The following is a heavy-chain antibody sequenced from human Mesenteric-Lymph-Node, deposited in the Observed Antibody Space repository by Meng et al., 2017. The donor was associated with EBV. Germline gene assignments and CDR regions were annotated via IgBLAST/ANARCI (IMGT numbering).Heavy chain of an antibody. CDR1: RSSW. D-gene: IGHD2-21*02. CDR2: IYHSGST. Sequence: RSSWLSWVHQPPGKGLEWIGEIYHSGSTNYNPSLKSLVTISVDASKNQFSLRLSSVTAADTAVYYCARVGAYCGGDCYHPRWGQGTLVTVSS. J-gene: IGHJ4*02. V-gene: IGHV4-4*02. CDR3: ARVGAYCGGDCYHPR.